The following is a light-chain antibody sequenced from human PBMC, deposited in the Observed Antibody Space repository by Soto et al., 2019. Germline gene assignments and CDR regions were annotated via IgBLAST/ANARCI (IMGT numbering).Light chain of an antibody. CDR1: SGYSNYK. Sequence: QPVLTQPPSASASLGASVTLTCTLSSGYSNYKVDWYQQRPGKGPRFVMRVGTGGIVGSKGDGIPDRFSVLGSGLNRYLTIKNIPEEDGSDYHCGADHGSGSNFVVFGGGTKVTVL. V-gene: IGLV9-49*01. CDR2: VGTGGIVG. CDR3: GADHGSGSNFVV. J-gene: IGLJ2*01.